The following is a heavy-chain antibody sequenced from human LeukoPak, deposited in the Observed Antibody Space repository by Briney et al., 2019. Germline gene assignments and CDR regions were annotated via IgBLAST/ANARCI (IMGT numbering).Heavy chain of an antibody. D-gene: IGHD2-2*01. J-gene: IGHJ4*02. CDR3: ASPAIVVVPAAMERFDY. CDR1: GFTFSSYA. CDR2: ISGSGGST. Sequence: PGGSLRLSCAASGFTFSSYAMSWVRQAPGKGLEWVSAISGSGGSTYYADSVKGRFTISRDNSKNTLYLQTNSLRAEDTAVYYCASPAIVVVPAAMERFDYWGQGTLVTVSS. V-gene: IGHV3-23*01.